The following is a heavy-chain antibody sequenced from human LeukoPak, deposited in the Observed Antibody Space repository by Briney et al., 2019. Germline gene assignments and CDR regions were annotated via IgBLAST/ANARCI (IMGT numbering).Heavy chain of an antibody. CDR2: INHSGST. J-gene: IGHJ5*02. CDR1: GGSFSGYY. CDR3: AKGKVGATGNWFDP. D-gene: IGHD1-26*01. V-gene: IGHV4-34*01. Sequence: SETLSLTCAVYGGSFSGYYWSWIRQPPGKGLEWIGEINHSGSTNYNPSLKSRVTISVDTSKNQFSLKLSSVTAADTAVYYCAKGKVGATGNWFDPWGQGTLVTVSS.